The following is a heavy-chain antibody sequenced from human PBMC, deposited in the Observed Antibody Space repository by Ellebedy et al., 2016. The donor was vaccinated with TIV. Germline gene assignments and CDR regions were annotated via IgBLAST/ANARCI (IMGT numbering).Heavy chain of an antibody. V-gene: IGHV4-39*07. Sequence: MPSETLSLTCTVSGGSISNSDYYLNWIRQPPGKGLEWIGSIYYSGSAYYNPSPKSRVTVSVDTSKNQFSLNLSSVTAADTAVYYCARDPALPRGRFDTWGQGTLVTVSS. CDR2: IYYSGSA. CDR1: GGSISNSDYY. J-gene: IGHJ5*02. CDR3: ARDPALPRGRFDT.